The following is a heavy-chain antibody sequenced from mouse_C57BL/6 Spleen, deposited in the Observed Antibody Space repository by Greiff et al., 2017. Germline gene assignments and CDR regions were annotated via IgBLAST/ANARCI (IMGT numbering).Heavy chain of an antibody. V-gene: IGHV1-69*01. J-gene: IGHJ4*01. CDR1: GYTFTTYW. CDR3: ARGDSSGTVPWYGMDY. Sequence: QVQLQQPGAELVLPGASVKLSCKSSGYTFTTYWLPWVKPRPGQGLEWIGAIDPSDSFPTSNQKFKGKSTLTVAKSSITAYMQLSRLTSEDSAVYYCARGDSSGTVPWYGMDYWGQGTSVTVSS. D-gene: IGHD3-2*02. CDR2: IDPSDSFP.